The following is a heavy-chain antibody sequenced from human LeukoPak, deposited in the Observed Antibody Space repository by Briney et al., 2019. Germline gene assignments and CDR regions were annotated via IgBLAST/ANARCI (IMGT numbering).Heavy chain of an antibody. Sequence: PSETLSLTCTVSGGSIISSSYYWGWIRQPPGKGLEWIGTIYYSGSTYYNPSLKSRVTISVDTSKNQFSLKLSSVTAADTAVYYCARHVISSGSLNAFDIWGQGTMVTVSS. D-gene: IGHD6-19*01. CDR1: GGSIISSSYY. J-gene: IGHJ3*02. V-gene: IGHV4-39*01. CDR2: IYYSGST. CDR3: ARHVISSGSLNAFDI.